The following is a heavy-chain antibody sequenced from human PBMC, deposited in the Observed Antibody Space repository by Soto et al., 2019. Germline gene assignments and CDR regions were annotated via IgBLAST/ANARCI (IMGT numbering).Heavy chain of an antibody. CDR1: WFSLSTCGMS. J-gene: IGHJ6*02. Sequence: XGDPLVNPTQTLTLTGSFSWFSLSTCGMSVSWIRQPPGKALEWLALIDWDDDKYYSTSLRTRLTISKDTSKNQVVLTMTNMDPVDTATYYCARIKADWNYLHYYYYYGMDVWGQGTTFTVSS. D-gene: IGHD1-7*01. CDR2: IDWDDDK. V-gene: IGHV2-70*01. CDR3: ARIKADWNYLHYYYYYGMDV.